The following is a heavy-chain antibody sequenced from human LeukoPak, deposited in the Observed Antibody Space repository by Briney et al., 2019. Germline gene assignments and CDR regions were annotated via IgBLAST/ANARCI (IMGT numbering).Heavy chain of an antibody. D-gene: IGHD2-21*02. Sequence: GGSLRLSCAASGFDFSGYTMTWVRQAPGRGLEWLSSITSSRGDIYYADSAKGRFTVSRDNAKNSLYLQINSLRAEDTAVYYCTRVNGDSVDADYYYYMDVWGKGTTVTVSS. CDR1: GFDFSGYT. CDR3: TRVNGDSVDADYYYYMDV. CDR2: ITSSRGDI. V-gene: IGHV3-21*01. J-gene: IGHJ6*03.